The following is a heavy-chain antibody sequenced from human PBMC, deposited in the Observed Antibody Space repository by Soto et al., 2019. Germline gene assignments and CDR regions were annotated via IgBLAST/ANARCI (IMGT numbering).Heavy chain of an antibody. J-gene: IGHJ4*02. CDR3: ARNDYGDQKPPFPDY. D-gene: IGHD4-17*01. CDR1: GGSISSGDYY. V-gene: IGHV4-30-4*01. CDR2: IYYSGST. Sequence: QVQLQESGPGLVKPSQTLSLTCTVSGGSISSGDYYWSWIRQPPGKGLEWIGYIYYSGSTYYNPSLKSRVTISVDTSKSHFSLKLSSVTAADTAVYYCARNDYGDQKPPFPDYWGQGTLVTVSS.